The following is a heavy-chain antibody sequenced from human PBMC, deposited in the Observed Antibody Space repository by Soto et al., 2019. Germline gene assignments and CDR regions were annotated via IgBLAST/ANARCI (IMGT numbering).Heavy chain of an antibody. Sequence: HPGGSLRLSCAASGFTFSSYAMSWVRQAPGKGLEWVSAISGSGGSTYYADSVKGRFTISRDNSKNTLYLQMNSLRAEDTAVYYWEKVTTVTKNKTSQQGGQATLVTVPS. CDR1: GFTFSSYA. CDR2: ISGSGGST. J-gene: IGHJ1*01. D-gene: IGHD4-17*01. V-gene: IGHV3-23*01. CDR3: EKVTTVTKNKTSQQ.